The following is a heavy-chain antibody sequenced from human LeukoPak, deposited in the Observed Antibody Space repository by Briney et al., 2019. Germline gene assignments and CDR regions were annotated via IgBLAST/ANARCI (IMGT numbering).Heavy chain of an antibody. D-gene: IGHD3-10*01. CDR3: ARGGIFDY. CDR2: ISSNGGST. CDR1: GFTFSSYA. J-gene: IGHJ4*02. V-gene: IGHV3-64*02. Sequence: GGSLRLSCAASGFTFSSYAMHWVRQAPGKGLQYVSAISSNGGSTYYADSVKGRFTISRDNSKNTLYLQMGSLRGEDMAVYYCARGGIFDYWGQGTLVTVSS.